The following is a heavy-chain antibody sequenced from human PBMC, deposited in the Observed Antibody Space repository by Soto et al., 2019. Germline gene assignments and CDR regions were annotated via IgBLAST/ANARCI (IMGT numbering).Heavy chain of an antibody. J-gene: IGHJ4*02. D-gene: IGHD5-12*01. Sequence: PSETLSLTCAVYGGSFSGYYWSWIRQPPGKGLEWIGEINHSGSTNYNPSLKSRVTISVDTSKNQFSLKLSSVTAADTAVYYCARGGWLSYSGYDQSPLYRDYYFDYWGQGTLVTVSS. CDR3: ARGGWLSYSGYDQSPLYRDYYFDY. V-gene: IGHV4-34*01. CDR1: GGSFSGYY. CDR2: INHSGST.